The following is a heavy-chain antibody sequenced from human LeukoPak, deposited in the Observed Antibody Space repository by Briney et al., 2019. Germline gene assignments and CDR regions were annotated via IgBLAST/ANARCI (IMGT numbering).Heavy chain of an antibody. CDR3: ARAGPLIAAAGAFDI. D-gene: IGHD6-13*01. Sequence: GASVKVSCKASGYTFTGYYMHWVRQAPGQGLEWMGWINPNSGGTNYAQKFQGRVTMTRDTSISTAYMELSRLRSDDTAVYYCARAGPLIAAAGAFDIWGQGTMVTVSS. CDR2: INPNSGGT. J-gene: IGHJ3*02. V-gene: IGHV1-2*02. CDR1: GYTFTGYY.